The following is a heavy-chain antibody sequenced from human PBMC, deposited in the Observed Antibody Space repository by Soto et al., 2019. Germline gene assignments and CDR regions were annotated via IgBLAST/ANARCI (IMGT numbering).Heavy chain of an antibody. CDR2: IGSTGAST. CDR1: GFTFSHSA. V-gene: IGHV3-64D*06. CDR3: VRGGGAYAGSSLWFDS. Sequence: PGGSLRLSCSASGFTFSHSAMHWVRQAPGKGLEYVAAIGSTGASTYYPGSVKGRFIISRDNSKNTLFLQMNSLRPEDTAVYYCVRGGGAYAGSSLWFDSWGQGTL. D-gene: IGHD3-16*01. J-gene: IGHJ5*01.